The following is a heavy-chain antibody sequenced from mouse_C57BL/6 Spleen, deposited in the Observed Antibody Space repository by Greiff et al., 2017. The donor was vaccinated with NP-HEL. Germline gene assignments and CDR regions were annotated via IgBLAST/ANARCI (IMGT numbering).Heavy chain of an antibody. Sequence: QVQLQQPGAELVRPGTSVKLSCKASGYTFTSYWMHWVKQRPGQGLEWIGVIEPSDSYTNYNQKFKGKATLTVDTSSSTAYMQLSSLTSEDSAVYYCARSGYYGLDYWGQGTTLTVSS. D-gene: IGHD1-1*01. V-gene: IGHV1-59*01. J-gene: IGHJ2*01. CDR2: IEPSDSYT. CDR3: ARSGYYGLDY. CDR1: GYTFTSYW.